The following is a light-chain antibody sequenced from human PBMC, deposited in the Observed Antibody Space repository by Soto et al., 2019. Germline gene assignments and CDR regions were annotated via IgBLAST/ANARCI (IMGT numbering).Light chain of an antibody. CDR2: WAS. V-gene: IGKV4-1*01. CDR3: QQYLHTPRT. J-gene: IGKJ1*01. Sequence: DAVVTQSPDSLAASLGERATINCKSSQSVLYSSNNKNYLAWYQQKPGQPPKLLIYWASTRASGVPDRFSGSGSGTDFTLTISSLQAEDVAVYYCQQYLHTPRTFGQGTKVEIE. CDR1: QSVLYSSNNKNY.